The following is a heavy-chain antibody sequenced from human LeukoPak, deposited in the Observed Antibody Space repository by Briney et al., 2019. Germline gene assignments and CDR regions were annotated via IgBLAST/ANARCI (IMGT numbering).Heavy chain of an antibody. Sequence: GSLRLSCAASGFTFISYAMNWVRQAPGRGLVWCSGFSCSGGTTYYAHSVKGRFTISRDDSKNTLYLQMNSLRAEDTAVYYCANGNRCTSPNCLGYYYFYMDVWGKGTTVTVSS. CDR2: FSCSGGTT. D-gene: IGHD2-8*01. CDR3: ANGNRCTSPNCLGYYYFYMDV. V-gene: IGHV3-23*01. J-gene: IGHJ6*03. CDR1: GFTFISYA.